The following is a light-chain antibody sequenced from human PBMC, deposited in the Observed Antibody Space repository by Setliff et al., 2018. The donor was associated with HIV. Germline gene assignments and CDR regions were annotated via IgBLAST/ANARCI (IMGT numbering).Light chain of an antibody. CDR1: SSDVGSYNL. CDR2: EVT. CDR3: CSYGSSDTFV. V-gene: IGLV2-23*02. Sequence: QSVLTQPASVSGSPGQSITISCTGTSSDVGSYNLVSWYQQRPGKAPKLIMYEVTKWPSGISDRFSGSKSGNTASLTISGLQADDEAVYYCCSYGSSDTFVFGTGTKVTVL. J-gene: IGLJ1*01.